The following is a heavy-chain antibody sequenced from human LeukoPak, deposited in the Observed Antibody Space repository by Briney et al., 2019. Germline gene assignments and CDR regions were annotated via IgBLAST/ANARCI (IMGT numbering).Heavy chain of an antibody. CDR1: GFTFSGNG. Sequence: GRPLRLSCAASGFTFSGNGMHWVRQAPGKGLEWVALIWYDGSKEYYADSVKGRFTISRDNSQNTLFLQMNSLRVEDTAVYYCARIWGSTSTLVYWGQGTLVTVSS. CDR2: IWYDGSKE. J-gene: IGHJ4*02. V-gene: IGHV3-33*03. D-gene: IGHD2/OR15-2a*01. CDR3: ARIWGSTSTLVY.